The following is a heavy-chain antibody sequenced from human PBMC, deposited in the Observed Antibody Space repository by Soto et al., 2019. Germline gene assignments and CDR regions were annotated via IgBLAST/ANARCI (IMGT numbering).Heavy chain of an antibody. V-gene: IGHV1-69*13. CDR3: ARGTTLYYYYYGMDV. Sequence: GAPVNCSLEAAGGGLSIYALSWVRQAPVQGLEWMGGIIPIFGTANYAQKFQGRVTITADESTSTAYMELSSLRSEDTAVYYCARGTTLYYYYYGMDVWGQGTTVTVSS. J-gene: IGHJ6*02. CDR1: GGGLSIYA. CDR2: IIPIFGTA. D-gene: IGHD4-17*01.